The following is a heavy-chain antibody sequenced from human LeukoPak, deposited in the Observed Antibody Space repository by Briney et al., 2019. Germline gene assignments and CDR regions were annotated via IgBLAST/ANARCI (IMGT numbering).Heavy chain of an antibody. V-gene: IGHV1-2*04. Sequence: GASVKVSCKASGYTFTGYYMHWVRQAPGQGLEWMGWINPNSGGTNYAQKLQGWVTMTRDTSISTAYMELSRLRSDDTAVYYCARERRDGSWFDPWGQGTLVTVSS. CDR3: ARERRDGSWFDP. D-gene: IGHD2-15*01. J-gene: IGHJ5*02. CDR2: INPNSGGT. CDR1: GYTFTGYY.